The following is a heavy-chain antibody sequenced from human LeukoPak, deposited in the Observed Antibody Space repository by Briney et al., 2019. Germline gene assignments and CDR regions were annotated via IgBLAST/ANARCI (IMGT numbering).Heavy chain of an antibody. J-gene: IGHJ4*02. V-gene: IGHV3-33*06. CDR3: AKGVPFRYYFDY. CDR2: IWYDGSNK. CDR1: GFTFSSYG. Sequence: GRSLRLSCAASGFTFSSYGMHWVRQAPGKGLEWVAVIWYDGSNKYYADSVKGRFTISRDNSKNTLYLQMNSLRAEDTAVYYCAKGVPFRYYFDYWGQGTLVTVSS. D-gene: IGHD2-2*01.